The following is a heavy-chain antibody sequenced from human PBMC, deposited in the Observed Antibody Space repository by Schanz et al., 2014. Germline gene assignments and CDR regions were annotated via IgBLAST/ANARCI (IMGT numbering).Heavy chain of an antibody. Sequence: EVQLVESGGGLVQPGGSLRLSCAASGFSVSSNFMTWVRQAPGKGPEWVSLIYSGGDTNYAGSVKGRFTISRDGSKNTLYLQMNSLRAEDTAVYYCARKTDSSGTGDYWGQGTLVTVSS. J-gene: IGHJ4*02. CDR3: ARKTDSSGTGDY. D-gene: IGHD6-19*01. V-gene: IGHV3-66*01. CDR1: GFSVSSNF. CDR2: IYSGGDT.